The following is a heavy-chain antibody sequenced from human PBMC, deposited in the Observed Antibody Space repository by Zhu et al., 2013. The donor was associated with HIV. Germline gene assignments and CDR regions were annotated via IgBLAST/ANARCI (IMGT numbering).Heavy chain of an antibody. Sequence: QVQLVQSGAEVKKPGSSVKVPCKASGGSFTDYSITWVRQATGQGLEWFGWMKSDSGNTGYAQKFQGRVTMTTDTSTSTAYMELRSLRSDDTAVYYCARAGYDILTGTYYGNGRLGPRDHGHRLL. CDR1: GGSFTDYS. J-gene: IGHJ6*02. CDR3: ARAGYDILTGTYYGNGR. CDR2: MKSDSGNT. V-gene: IGHV1-8*02. D-gene: IGHD3-9*01.